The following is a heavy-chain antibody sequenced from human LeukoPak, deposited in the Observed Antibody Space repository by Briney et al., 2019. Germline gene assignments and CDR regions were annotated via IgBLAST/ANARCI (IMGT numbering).Heavy chain of an antibody. J-gene: IGHJ6*02. D-gene: IGHD3-9*01. CDR2: INPNSGGT. V-gene: IGHV1-2*04. Sequence: ASVNVSCKASGYTFTGYYMHWVRQAPGQGLEWMGWINPNSGGTNYAQKFQGWVTMTRDTSISTAYMELSRLRSDDTAVYYCARDRVPTGTEGMDVWGQGTTVTVSS. CDR1: GYTFTGYY. CDR3: ARDRVPTGTEGMDV.